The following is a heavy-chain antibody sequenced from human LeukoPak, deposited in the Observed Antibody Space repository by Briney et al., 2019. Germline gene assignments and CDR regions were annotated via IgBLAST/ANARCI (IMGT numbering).Heavy chain of an antibody. CDR1: GGSISSYY. CDR2: IYYSGST. J-gene: IGHJ4*02. Sequence: SETLSLTCTVSGGSISSYYWSWIRQPPGKGLEWIGYIYYSGSTNYNPSLKSRVTISVDTSKNQFSLKLSSVTAADTAVYYCAREGSSGYYSDYWGQGTLVTVSS. D-gene: IGHD3-22*01. V-gene: IGHV4-59*01. CDR3: AREGSSGYYSDY.